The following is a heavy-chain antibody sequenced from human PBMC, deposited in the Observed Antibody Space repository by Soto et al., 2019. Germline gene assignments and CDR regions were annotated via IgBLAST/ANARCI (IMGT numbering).Heavy chain of an antibody. V-gene: IGHV3-23*01. CDR3: AKEREYSSQSEGGIDY. CDR2: ISGSGGST. Sequence: GGSLRLSCAASGFTFSSYAMSWVRQAPGKGLEWVSAISGSGGSTYYADSVKGRFTISRDNSKNTLYLQMNSLRAEDTAVYYCAKEREYSSQSEGGIDYWGQGTLVTVSS. CDR1: GFTFSSYA. D-gene: IGHD6-6*01. J-gene: IGHJ4*02.